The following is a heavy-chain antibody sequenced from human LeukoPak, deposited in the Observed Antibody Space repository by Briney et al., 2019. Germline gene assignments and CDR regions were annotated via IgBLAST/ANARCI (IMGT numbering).Heavy chain of an antibody. D-gene: IGHD3-10*01. CDR3: ARETYYYGSGSYYVPFHDAFDI. J-gene: IGHJ3*02. CDR1: GGSISSCY. Sequence: PSETLSLTCIVSGGSISSCYWSWIRQPQRQGMGWNGYIYYSGSTNYNHSLKRQGSISVAPSKTQFSLKLRSVTAADTGVYYCARETYYYGSGSYYVPFHDAFDIWGAGTMFTVS. V-gene: IGHV4-59*01. CDR2: IYYSGST.